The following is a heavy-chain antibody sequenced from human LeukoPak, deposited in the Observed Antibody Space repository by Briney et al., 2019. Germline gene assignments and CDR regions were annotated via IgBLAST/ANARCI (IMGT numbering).Heavy chain of an antibody. CDR1: GYTFTTYY. V-gene: IGHV1-46*01. J-gene: IGHJ4*02. D-gene: IGHD2-8*01. CDR2: INPSGGST. CDR3: ARGYCTNGVCHYFDY. Sequence: GASVKVSCKASGYTFTTYYMHWVRQAPGQGLEWMGIINPSGGSTSYAQKFQGRVTITADESTSTAYMELSSLRSEDTAVYYCARGYCTNGVCHYFDYWGQGTLVTVSS.